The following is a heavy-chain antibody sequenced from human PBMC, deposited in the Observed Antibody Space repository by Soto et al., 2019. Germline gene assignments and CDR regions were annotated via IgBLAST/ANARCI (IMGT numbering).Heavy chain of an antibody. D-gene: IGHD3-22*01. V-gene: IGHV4-61*01. Sequence: PSETLSLTCTVSGGSVSSDSYYWSWIRQPPGKGLEWIGHIYYSGSTNYNPSLKSRVTISVDTSKNQFSLKLSSVTAADTAVYYCARADYDSSGYPNYVDYWGQGTLVTVSS. CDR3: ARADYDSSGYPNYVDY. J-gene: IGHJ4*02. CDR2: IYYSGST. CDR1: GGSVSSDSYY.